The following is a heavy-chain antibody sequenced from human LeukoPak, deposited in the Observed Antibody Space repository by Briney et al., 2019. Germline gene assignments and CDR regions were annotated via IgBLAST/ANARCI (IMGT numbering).Heavy chain of an antibody. CDR2: INHSGST. V-gene: IGHV4-34*01. Sequence: SETLSLTCAVYGGSFSGYYWSWIRQPPGKGLEWIGEINHSGSTNYNASLKSRVTISVDTSKNQFSLKLSSVTAADTAVYYCARHRYYYDSSGYYYQPWGQGTLVTVSS. J-gene: IGHJ5*02. CDR1: GGSFSGYY. D-gene: IGHD3-22*01. CDR3: ARHRYYYDSSGYYYQP.